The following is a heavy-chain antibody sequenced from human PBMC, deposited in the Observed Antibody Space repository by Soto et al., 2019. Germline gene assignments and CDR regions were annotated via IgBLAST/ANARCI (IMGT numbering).Heavy chain of an antibody. J-gene: IGHJ4*02. Sequence: SETLSLTCTVSGGAISSSSYYWGWIRQPPGKGLGWIGSIYYSGSTYYNPSLKSRVTISVDTSKNQFSLKLSSVTAADTAVYYCARHRQYQLLNSFDYWGPGTLLTVSS. V-gene: IGHV4-39*01. CDR3: ARHRQYQLLNSFDY. CDR2: IYYSGST. D-gene: IGHD2-2*01. CDR1: GGAISSSSYY.